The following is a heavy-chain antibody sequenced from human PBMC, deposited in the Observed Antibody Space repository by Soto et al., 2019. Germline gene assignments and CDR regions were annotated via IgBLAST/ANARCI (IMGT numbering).Heavy chain of an antibody. D-gene: IGHD4-17*01. J-gene: IGHJ4*02. Sequence: GGSLRLSCAASGFTFSNAWMSWVRQAPGKGLEWVGRIKSKTDGGTTDYAAPVKGRFTISRDDSKNTLYLQMNSLKTEDTAVYYCTTANDYGDYDFDYWGQGTLVTVSS. CDR1: GFTFSNAW. CDR3: TTANDYGDYDFDY. CDR2: IKSKTDGGTT. V-gene: IGHV3-15*01.